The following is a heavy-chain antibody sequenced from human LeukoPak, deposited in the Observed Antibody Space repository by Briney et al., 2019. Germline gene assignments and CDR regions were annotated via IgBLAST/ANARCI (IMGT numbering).Heavy chain of an antibody. CDR1: GFTFSRYS. J-gene: IGHJ4*02. Sequence: GGSLRLFCAASGFTFSRYSMNWVRQAPGKGLEWVPSITSSSTYIYYADSVKGRFTISRDNAKNSLYLQLNSLRADDTAVYYCARAHSSSSTFDLWGQETLVTVSS. V-gene: IGHV3-21*06. CDR3: ARAHSSSSTFDL. D-gene: IGHD6-6*01. CDR2: ITSSSTYI.